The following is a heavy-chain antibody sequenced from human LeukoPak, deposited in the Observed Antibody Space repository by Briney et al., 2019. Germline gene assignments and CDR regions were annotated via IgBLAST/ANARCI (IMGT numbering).Heavy chain of an antibody. J-gene: IGHJ4*02. CDR2: IYSGGST. CDR3: ARGRPQQQLDY. D-gene: IGHD6-13*01. CDR1: GFTVSSNY. V-gene: IGHV3-53*01. Sequence: GGSLRLSCAASGFTVSSNYMSWVRQAPGKGLEWVSVIYSGGSTYCADSVKGRFTISRDNSKNTLYLQMNSLRAEDTAVYYCARGRPQQQLDYWGQGTLVTVSS.